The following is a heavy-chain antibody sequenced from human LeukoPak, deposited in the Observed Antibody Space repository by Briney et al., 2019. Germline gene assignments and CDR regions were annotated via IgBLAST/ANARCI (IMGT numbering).Heavy chain of an antibody. CDR3: ATATGGAYCSGGSCYLGAFDI. Sequence: ASVKVSCKVSGYILTELSMHWVRQAPGKGLEWMGGFDPEDGETIYAQKFQGRVTMTEDTSTDTAYMELSSLRSEDTAVYYCATATGGAYCSGGSCYLGAFDIWGQGTMVTVSS. D-gene: IGHD2-15*01. CDR2: FDPEDGET. V-gene: IGHV1-24*01. J-gene: IGHJ3*02. CDR1: GYILTELS.